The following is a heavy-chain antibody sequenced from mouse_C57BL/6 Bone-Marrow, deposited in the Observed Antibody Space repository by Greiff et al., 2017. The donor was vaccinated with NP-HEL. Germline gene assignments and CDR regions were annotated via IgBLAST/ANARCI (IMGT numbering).Heavy chain of an antibody. CDR1: GYSITSGYY. J-gene: IGHJ3*01. V-gene: IGHV3-6*01. CDR2: ISYDGSN. Sequence: ESGPGLVKPSQSLSLTCSVTGYSITSGYYWNWIRQFPGNKLEWMGYISYDGSNNYNPSPKNRISITRDTSKNQFFLKLNSVTTEDTATYYCARRYSNYGVFAYWGQGTLVTVSA. D-gene: IGHD2-5*01. CDR3: ARRYSNYGVFAY.